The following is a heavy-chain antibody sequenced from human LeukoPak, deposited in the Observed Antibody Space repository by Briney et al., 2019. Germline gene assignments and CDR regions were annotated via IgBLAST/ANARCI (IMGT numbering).Heavy chain of an antibody. CDR2: VSESGVTT. CDR3: ATRYSSFLGTGWFVFDY. J-gene: IGHJ4*02. Sequence: GGSLRLSCAASGFTFSSYAMNWVRQALGKGPEWVAAVSESGVTTYYADSVKGRFAISRDNSKNKVYLQMSSLRDDDTAVYYCATRYSSFLGTGWFVFDYWGQGPLVTVSS. CDR1: GFTFSSYA. D-gene: IGHD6-6*01. V-gene: IGHV3-23*01.